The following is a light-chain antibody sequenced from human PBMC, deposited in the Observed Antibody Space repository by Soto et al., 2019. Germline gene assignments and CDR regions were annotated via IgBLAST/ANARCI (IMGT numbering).Light chain of an antibody. CDR2: NVN. CDR1: SSDVGSYDY. V-gene: IGLV2-11*01. Sequence: QAVLIQPPSVSGSPGQSVTISCTGTSSDVGSYDYVSWYQQHPGTVPKPMIYNVNTQPSGVPDRFSGSKSGNTASMTISFNDAGTEAVYTLSIYVF. CDR3: SIYV. J-gene: IGLJ1*01.